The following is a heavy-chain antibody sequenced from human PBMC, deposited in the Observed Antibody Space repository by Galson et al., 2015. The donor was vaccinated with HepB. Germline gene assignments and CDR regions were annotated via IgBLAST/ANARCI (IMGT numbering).Heavy chain of an antibody. CDR3: AKGRVTLWIDFILPI. V-gene: IGHV3-30*04. CDR1: GFTFSNYA. J-gene: IGHJ3*02. D-gene: IGHD3-3*01. CDR2: ISYDGSEQ. Sequence: SLRLSCAASGFTFSNYAMHWVRQTPGKVLEWVAAISYDGSEQHYGDSAKGRFTISRDKSKNTLYLQMSSLRAEDTAVYYCAKGRVTLWIDFILPIWGQGTMVTVSS.